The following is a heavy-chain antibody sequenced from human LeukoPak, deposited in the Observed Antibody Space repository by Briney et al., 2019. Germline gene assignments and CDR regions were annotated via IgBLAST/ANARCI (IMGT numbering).Heavy chain of an antibody. CDR1: GESFSGYY. J-gene: IGHJ4*02. CDR2: INHSGST. Sequence: PSETLSLTCAVYGESFSGYYWSWIRQPPGKGLEWIGEINHSGSTNNNPSLKSRVTMSLDTSKNQFSLKLSSVTAADTAVYYCARDSSWGYPDYWGQGTLVTVSS. CDR3: ARDSSWGYPDY. V-gene: IGHV4-34*01. D-gene: IGHD3-16*02.